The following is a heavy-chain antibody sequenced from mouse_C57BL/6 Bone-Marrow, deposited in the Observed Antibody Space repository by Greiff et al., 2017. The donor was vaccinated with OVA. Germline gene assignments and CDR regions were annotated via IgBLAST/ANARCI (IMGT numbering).Heavy chain of an antibody. CDR3: ARRGDDYDAMDY. J-gene: IGHJ4*01. Sequence: VQLQQPGAELVKPGASVKMSCKASGYTFTSYWITWVKQRPGQGLEWIGDIYPGSGSTNYNEKFKSKATLTVDTSSSTAYMQLSSLTSEDSAVYYCARRGDDYDAMDYWGQGTSVTVSS. CDR1: GYTFTSYW. CDR2: IYPGSGST. V-gene: IGHV1-55*01.